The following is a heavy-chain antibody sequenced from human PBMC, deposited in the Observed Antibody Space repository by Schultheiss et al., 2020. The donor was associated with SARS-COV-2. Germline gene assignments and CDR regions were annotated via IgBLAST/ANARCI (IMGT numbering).Heavy chain of an antibody. V-gene: IGHV4-61*02. CDR1: GGSISSSSYY. J-gene: IGHJ4*02. CDR3: ARGLWITGTTRRAPLGY. CDR2: IYTSGST. D-gene: IGHD1-7*01. Sequence: SQTLSLTCTVSGGSISSSSYYWGWIRQPAGKGLEWIGRIYTSGSTNYNPSLKSRVTISVDTSKNQFSLQMRSLTAADTAVYYCARGLWITGTTRRAPLGYWGQGTLVTVSS.